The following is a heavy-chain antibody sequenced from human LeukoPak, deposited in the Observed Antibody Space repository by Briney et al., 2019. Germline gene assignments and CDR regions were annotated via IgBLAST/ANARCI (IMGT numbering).Heavy chain of an antibody. J-gene: IGHJ6*03. V-gene: IGHV3-48*03. CDR1: GFTFSSYE. CDR3: ARANYYYMDV. CDR2: ISSSGSTI. Sequence: PGGSLRLSCAASGFTFSSYEINWVRQAPGKGLEWVSYISSSGSTIYYADSVKGRFTISRDNAKNSLYLQMNSLRAEDTAVYYCARANYYYMDVWGKGTTVTVSS.